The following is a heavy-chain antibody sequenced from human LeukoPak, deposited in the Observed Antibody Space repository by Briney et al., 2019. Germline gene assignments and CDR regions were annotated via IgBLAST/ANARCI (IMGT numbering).Heavy chain of an antibody. Sequence: SETLSLTCAVYGGSFSGYYWSWIRQPPGKGLEWIGEINHSGSTNYNPSLKSRVTISVDTSKNQFSLKLSSVTAADTAVYYCARAYCSGGSWYWNFDLWGRGTLVTVSS. V-gene: IGHV4-34*01. J-gene: IGHJ2*01. CDR2: INHSGST. CDR3: ARAYCSGGSWYWNFDL. CDR1: GGSFSGYY. D-gene: IGHD2-15*01.